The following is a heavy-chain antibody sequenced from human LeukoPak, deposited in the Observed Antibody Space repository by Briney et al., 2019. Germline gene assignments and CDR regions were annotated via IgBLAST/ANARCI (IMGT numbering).Heavy chain of an antibody. CDR2: INPNSGGT. CDR1: GYTFTGYY. D-gene: IGHD3-10*01. CDR3: ARDPGGYYYGMDV. Sequence: ASVKVSFKASGYTFTGYYMHWVRQAPGQGLEWMGWINPNSGGTNYAQKFQGRVTMTRDTSISTAYMELSRLRSDDTAVYYCARDPGGYYYGMDVWGQGTTVTVSS. J-gene: IGHJ6*02. V-gene: IGHV1-2*02.